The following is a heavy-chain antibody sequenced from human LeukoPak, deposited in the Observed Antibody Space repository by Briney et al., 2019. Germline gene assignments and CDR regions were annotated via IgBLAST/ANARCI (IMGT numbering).Heavy chain of an antibody. V-gene: IGHV3-30*04. J-gene: IGHJ5*02. CDR3: ARDRGQWLVLPFDP. D-gene: IGHD6-19*01. Sequence: RSGGSLRLSCAASGFTFSSYAMHWVRQAPGKGLEWVAVISYDGSNKYYADSVKGRFTISRDNSKNTLYLQMNSLRAEDTAVYYCARDRGQWLVLPFDPWGQGTLVTVSS. CDR1: GFTFSSYA. CDR2: ISYDGSNK.